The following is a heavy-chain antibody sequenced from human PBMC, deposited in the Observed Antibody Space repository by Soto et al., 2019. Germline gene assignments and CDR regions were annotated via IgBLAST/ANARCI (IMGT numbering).Heavy chain of an antibody. D-gene: IGHD3-3*01. CDR3: ARGFLDFWSGYPIFNWFDP. CDR1: GYTFTSYG. J-gene: IGHJ5*02. Sequence: ASVKVSCKASGYTFTSYGISWVRQAPGQGLEWMGWISAYNGNTNYAQKLQGRVTMTTDTSTSTAYMELRSLRSDDTAVYYCARGFLDFWSGYPIFNWFDPWGQGTLVTVSS. CDR2: ISAYNGNT. V-gene: IGHV1-18*01.